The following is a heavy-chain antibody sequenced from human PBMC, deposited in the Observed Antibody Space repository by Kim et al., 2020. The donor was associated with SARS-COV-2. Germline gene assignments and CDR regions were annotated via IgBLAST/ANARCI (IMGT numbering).Heavy chain of an antibody. D-gene: IGHD3-22*01. CDR3: ARAPRTYYYDSSGYFVDY. J-gene: IGHJ4*02. Sequence: SETLSLTCTVSGGSVSSGSYYWSWIRQPPGKGLEWIGYIYYSGSTNYNPSLKSRGTISVDTSKKQFSLKLSSVTAADTAVYYCARAPRTYYYDSSGYFVDYWGQGTLGTVSS. CDR1: GGSVSSGSYY. CDR2: IYYSGST. V-gene: IGHV4-61*01.